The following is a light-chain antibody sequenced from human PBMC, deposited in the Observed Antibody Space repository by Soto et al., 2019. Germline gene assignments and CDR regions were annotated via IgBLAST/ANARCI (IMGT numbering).Light chain of an antibody. CDR2: DVS. Sequence: QYALTQPASVSGSPGQSITISCTGTSSDVGGYNYVSWYQHHPGKAPKLMIYDVSNRPSGVSNRFSGSKSGNTVSLTISGLQPEDEADYYCSSYTTSNTRQRVLGTGTKVTVL. CDR1: SSDVGGYNY. J-gene: IGLJ1*01. V-gene: IGLV2-14*03. CDR3: SSYTTSNTRQRV.